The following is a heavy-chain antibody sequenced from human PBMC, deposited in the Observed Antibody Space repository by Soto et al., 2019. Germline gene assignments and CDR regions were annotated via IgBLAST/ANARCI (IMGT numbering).Heavy chain of an antibody. Sequence: GGSLRLSCAASGFTFSSYAMSWVRQAPGKGLEWVSAISGSGGSTYYADSVKGRFTISRDNSKNTLYLQMNSLRAEDTAVYYCATHGAWQQLVLGFRPLRDYWGQGTLVTVSS. CDR2: ISGSGGST. J-gene: IGHJ4*02. V-gene: IGHV3-23*01. CDR1: GFTFSSYA. D-gene: IGHD6-13*01. CDR3: ATHGAWQQLVLGFRPLRDY.